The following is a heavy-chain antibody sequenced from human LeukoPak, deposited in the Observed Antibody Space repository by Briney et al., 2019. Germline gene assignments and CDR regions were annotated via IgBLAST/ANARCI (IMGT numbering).Heavy chain of an antibody. J-gene: IGHJ3*02. D-gene: IGHD3-22*01. CDR1: GFTFSSYA. CDR3: TRPSYYDSRGYSTNGFDI. Sequence: GGSLRLSCAASGFTFSSYAMTWVRQAPGKGLEWVSTVSGGGGSTYYADSVKGRFTISRDNSKNTLYLQMYSLKTEDTAVYFCTRPSYYDSRGYSTNGFDIWGQGTMVTVSS. V-gene: IGHV3-23*01. CDR2: VSGGGGST.